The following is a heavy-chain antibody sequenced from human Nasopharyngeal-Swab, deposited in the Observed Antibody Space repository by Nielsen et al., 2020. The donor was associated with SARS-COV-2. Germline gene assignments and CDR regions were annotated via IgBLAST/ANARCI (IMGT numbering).Heavy chain of an antibody. Sequence: GGSLRLSCAASGFTFSTYGMHWVRQALGKGLEYISAISSSGDRTYYANSVRGRFTISRDNSENTLYLQMGSLRADDMAVYYCARGGSGPAIFGMVPDVWGKGTTVTVSS. J-gene: IGHJ6*04. CDR3: ARGGSGPAIFGMVPDV. CDR2: ISSSGDRT. CDR1: GFTFSTYG. D-gene: IGHD3-3*01. V-gene: IGHV3-64*01.